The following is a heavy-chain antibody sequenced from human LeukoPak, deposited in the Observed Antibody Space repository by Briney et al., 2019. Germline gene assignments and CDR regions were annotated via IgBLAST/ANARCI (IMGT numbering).Heavy chain of an antibody. CDR2: ISGSDVST. D-gene: IGHD4-23*01. Sequence: PGGSLRLSCAASGFTFSNYAMTWVRQAPGKGLEWVSSISGSDVSTYYANSVKGRFTISRDNSKNTLYLQMNSLRAEDTAVYYCTRIIGGYGGNAGDYWGQGTLVTVSS. J-gene: IGHJ4*02. CDR3: TRIIGGYGGNAGDY. CDR1: GFTFSNYA. V-gene: IGHV3-23*01.